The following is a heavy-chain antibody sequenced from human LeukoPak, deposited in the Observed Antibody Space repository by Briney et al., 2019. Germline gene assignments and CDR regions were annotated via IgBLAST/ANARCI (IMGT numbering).Heavy chain of an antibody. J-gene: IGHJ4*02. CDR2: ISSSSSAM. Sequence: GGSLRLSCAASGFTFSSYGLTWVRQAPGKGLEWVSYISSSSSAMYYGDSVKGRFTISRDNARNSLYLQMNSLRAEDTAVYYCARDETHKGTGYWGQGTLVTVSS. D-gene: IGHD3-9*01. V-gene: IGHV3-48*01. CDR1: GFTFSSYG. CDR3: ARDETHKGTGY.